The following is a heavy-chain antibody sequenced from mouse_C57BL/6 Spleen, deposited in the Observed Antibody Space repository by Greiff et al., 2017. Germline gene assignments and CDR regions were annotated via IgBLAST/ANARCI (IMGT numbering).Heavy chain of an antibody. CDR1: GYTFTSYW. Sequence: QVQLQQPGAELVKPGASVKMSCKASGYTFTSYWITWVKQRPGQGLEWIGDIYPGSGSTTYNETFQSKAPLTVDPSSSTAYMQLSSLTSEDSAVYYGARGGGYYGRNCDVWGTGTTVTVAS. CDR2: IYPGSGST. D-gene: IGHD2-1*01. V-gene: IGHV1-55*01. CDR3: ARGGGYYGRNCDV. J-gene: IGHJ1*03.